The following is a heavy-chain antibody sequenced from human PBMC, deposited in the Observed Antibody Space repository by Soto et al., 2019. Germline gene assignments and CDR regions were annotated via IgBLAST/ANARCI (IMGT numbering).Heavy chain of an antibody. CDR1: KFTFSYYA. Sequence: EVQIVGSGGGLVQPGGSLRLSCAGSKFTFSYYAMTWVRQAPGKGLEWVSGISGSGDNTDYADSVRARFTISRDNSKNTLYLQMNSLRAEDTAVYYCAKLLRLGELIGPSYGMDVWGQGTTVTVSS. D-gene: IGHD3-16*01. CDR3: AKLLRLGELIGPSYGMDV. V-gene: IGHV3-23*04. J-gene: IGHJ6*02. CDR2: ISGSGDNT.